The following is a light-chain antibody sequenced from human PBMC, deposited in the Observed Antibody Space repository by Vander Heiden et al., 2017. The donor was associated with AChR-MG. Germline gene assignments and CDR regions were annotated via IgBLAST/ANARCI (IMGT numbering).Light chain of an antibody. J-gene: IGKJ4*01. CDR1: HDIRIY. Sequence: DIQMTQSPSSLSASVGDRVTISCRASHDIRIYVNWFQQKPGEAPKSLIYAASSLQSGVPSKFSGSGSGTDFTLTISSLQPEDFATYYCQQYNSYPLTFGGGTKVEMK. V-gene: IGKV1-16*02. CDR3: QQYNSYPLT. CDR2: AAS.